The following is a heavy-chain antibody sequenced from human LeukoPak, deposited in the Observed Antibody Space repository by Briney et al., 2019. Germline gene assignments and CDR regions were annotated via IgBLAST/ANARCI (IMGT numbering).Heavy chain of an antibody. D-gene: IGHD3-10*01. Sequence: GESLKISCKGSGYNFTNYWIGWVRQMPGKGLEWMGIIYPDDSDTKYSPSFQGQVTISADKSISTAYLQWSSLKASDTATYYCARPDPYYGSGIDPWGQGTLVTVSS. CDR1: GYNFTNYW. V-gene: IGHV5-51*01. CDR3: ARPDPYYGSGIDP. J-gene: IGHJ5*02. CDR2: IYPDDSDT.